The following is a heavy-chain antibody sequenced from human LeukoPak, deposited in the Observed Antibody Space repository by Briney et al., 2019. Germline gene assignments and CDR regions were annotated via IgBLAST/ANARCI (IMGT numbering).Heavy chain of an antibody. D-gene: IGHD2/OR15-2a*01. Sequence: ASVKVSCKASGYTFTSYGISWVRQAPGQGLEWMGWISAYNGNTNYAQELQGRVTMTTDTSTSTAYMELRSLRSDDTAVYYCARNILGPQDFDYWGQGTLVTVSS. CDR2: ISAYNGNT. J-gene: IGHJ4*02. V-gene: IGHV1-18*01. CDR1: GYTFTSYG. CDR3: ARNILGPQDFDY.